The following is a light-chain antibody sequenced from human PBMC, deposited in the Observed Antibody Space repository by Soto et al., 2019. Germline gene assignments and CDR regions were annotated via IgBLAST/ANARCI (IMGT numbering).Light chain of an antibody. CDR2: EVR. V-gene: IGLV2-14*01. J-gene: IGLJ2*01. CDR3: SSFTSRSSFI. CDR1: MRDIGGYNL. Sequence: QSALTQPASVSGSPGQSITISCAGTMRDIGGYNLVSWYQQHPGRAPQLIIYEVRNRPSGASFRFSGSKSGNTASLTISGLQAEDEADYYCSSFTSRSSFIFGGGTQLTVL.